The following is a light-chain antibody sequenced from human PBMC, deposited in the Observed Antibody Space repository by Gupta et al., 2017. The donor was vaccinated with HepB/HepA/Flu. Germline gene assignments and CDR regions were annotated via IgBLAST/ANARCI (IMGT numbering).Light chain of an antibody. CDR3: QTHDPFQGCSI. V-gene: IGLV1-40*01. J-gene: IGLJ2*01. CDR1: GSNVADYD. CDR2: ATF. Sequence: QSILTQPLSVSGAPGQRGTIPCSGPGSNVADYDAHWYQCFPGRVPKLLMYATFNRPSGVPDRFSGSKSGTSASLSITDLRPEDEAHYYGQTHDPFQGCSIVGGGTKVTGL.